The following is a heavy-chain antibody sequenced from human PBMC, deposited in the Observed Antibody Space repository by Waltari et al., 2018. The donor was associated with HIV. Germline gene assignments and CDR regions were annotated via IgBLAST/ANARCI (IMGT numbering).Heavy chain of an antibody. Sequence: QVQLVESGGGVVQPGRSLRLSCAASGPTFSSYAMHWVRQAPGKGLEWVAVISNDGSNKYYADSVKGRFTISRDNSKNTLYLQMNSLRAEDTAVYYCARDWGSLRDDYYYYGMDVWGQGTTVTVSS. CDR2: ISNDGSNK. V-gene: IGHV3-30*04. D-gene: IGHD3-16*01. CDR1: GPTFSSYA. CDR3: ARDWGSLRDDYYYYGMDV. J-gene: IGHJ6*02.